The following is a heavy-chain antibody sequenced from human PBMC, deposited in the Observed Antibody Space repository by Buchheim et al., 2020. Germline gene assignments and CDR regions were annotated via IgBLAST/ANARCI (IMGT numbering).Heavy chain of an antibody. D-gene: IGHD5-18*01. Sequence: QVQLVESGGGVVQPGRSLRLSCAASGFTFSSYGMHWVRQAPGKGLEWVAVISYDGSNKNYADSVKGRFTISRDNSKNTQYLQMNSLRAEDTAVYYCAKDPAMGVFDYWGQGTL. CDR1: GFTFSSYG. V-gene: IGHV3-30*18. CDR3: AKDPAMGVFDY. CDR2: ISYDGSNK. J-gene: IGHJ4*02.